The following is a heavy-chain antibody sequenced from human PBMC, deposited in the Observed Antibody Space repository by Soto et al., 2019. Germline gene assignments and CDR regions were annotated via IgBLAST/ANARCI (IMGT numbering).Heavy chain of an antibody. J-gene: IGHJ4*02. V-gene: IGHV1-69*02. CDR3: ASSFVVVPAAPFDY. Sequence: SVKVSCKASGGTFSSYTISWVRQAPGQGLEWMGRIIPILGIANYAQKFQGRVTITADKSTSTAYMELSSLRSEDTAVYYCASSFVVVPAAPFDYWGQGTLVTVSS. CDR2: IIPILGIA. D-gene: IGHD2-2*01. CDR1: GGTFSSYT.